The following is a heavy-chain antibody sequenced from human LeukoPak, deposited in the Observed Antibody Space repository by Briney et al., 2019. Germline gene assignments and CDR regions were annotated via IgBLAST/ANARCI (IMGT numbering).Heavy chain of an antibody. CDR3: AGSRLRFLQWDY. Sequence: ASVKVSCKASGYTFTSYVISWVRQAPGQGLEWMGWISAYNGNTNYAQKLQGRVTMTRDTSTRTIYMELRSLQPEDTAVYYCAGSRLRFLQWDYWGQGTVVTVSS. CDR2: ISAYNGNT. V-gene: IGHV1-18*01. D-gene: IGHD3-3*01. CDR1: GYTFTSYV. J-gene: IGHJ4*02.